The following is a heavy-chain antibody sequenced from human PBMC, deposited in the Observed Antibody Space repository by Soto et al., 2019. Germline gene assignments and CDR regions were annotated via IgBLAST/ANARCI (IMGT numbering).Heavy chain of an antibody. CDR3: ARLKGGQWLRGWFDP. V-gene: IGHV4-59*01. D-gene: IGHD5-12*01. J-gene: IGHJ5*02. CDR1: GGSIISYY. CDR2: IYYSGST. Sequence: SETLSLTCTVSGGSIISYYCSCIRHPPGKGLEWIGYIYYSGSTNYNPSLKSRVTISVDTSKNQFSLKLSSVTAADTAVYYCARLKGGQWLRGWFDPWGQGTLVTVSS.